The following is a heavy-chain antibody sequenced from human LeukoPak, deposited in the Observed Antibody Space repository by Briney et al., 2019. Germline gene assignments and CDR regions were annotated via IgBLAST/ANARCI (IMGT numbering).Heavy chain of an antibody. CDR1: GGSFGGYY. J-gene: IGHJ4*02. V-gene: IGHV4-34*01. D-gene: IGHD3-22*01. CDR2: INHSGST. Sequence: SETLSLTCAVYGGSFGGYYWSWIRQPPGKGLEWIGEINHSGSTNYNPSLKSRVTISVDTSKNQFSLKLSSVTAAGTAVYYCARGRLGARPLKYYYDSSGYYFDYWGQGTLVTVSS. CDR3: ARGRLGARPLKYYYDSSGYYFDY.